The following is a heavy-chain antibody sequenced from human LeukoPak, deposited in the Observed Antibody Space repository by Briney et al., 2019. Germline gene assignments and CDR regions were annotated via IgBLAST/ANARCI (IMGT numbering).Heavy chain of an antibody. CDR3: ARDRDGMVF. J-gene: IGHJ6*02. Sequence: KPSETLSLTCAVSGDSISTNKWWTWVRPPPGKGLEWIGAAYHTGITYYSPSLKSRVTISVDKSKNQFSLNLRSVTAADTAVYYCARDRDGMVFWGQGTTVTVSS. CDR2: AYHTGIT. CDR1: GDSISTNKW. V-gene: IGHV4-4*02.